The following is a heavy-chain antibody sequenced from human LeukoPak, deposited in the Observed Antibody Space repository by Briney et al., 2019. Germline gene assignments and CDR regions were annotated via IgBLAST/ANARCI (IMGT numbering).Heavy chain of an antibody. CDR2: IYSGGST. D-gene: IGHD6-13*01. V-gene: IGHV3-66*01. Sequence: PGGSLRLSCAASGFTVSSNYMSWVRQAPGMGLEWVSVIYSGGSTYYADSVKGRFTISRDNSKNTLYLQMNSLRAEDTAVYYCARSIAAAGNFDYWGQGTLVTVSS. CDR1: GFTVSSNY. CDR3: ARSIAAAGNFDY. J-gene: IGHJ4*02.